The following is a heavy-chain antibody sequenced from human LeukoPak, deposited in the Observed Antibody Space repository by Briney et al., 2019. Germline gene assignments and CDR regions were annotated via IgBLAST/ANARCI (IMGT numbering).Heavy chain of an antibody. V-gene: IGHV3-74*01. CDR2: TKTDGSTT. CDR3: ARADWDTAMIDY. Sequence: GYLRLPGAGFDFPFRIYWMHWVGQVTGKGLVWVAQTKTDGSTTNYADSVKGRFTISRDNAKNSLYLQMNSLRAEDTAVYYCARADWDTAMIDYWGQGTLVTVSS. CDR1: DFPFRIYW. J-gene: IGHJ4*02. D-gene: IGHD5-18*01.